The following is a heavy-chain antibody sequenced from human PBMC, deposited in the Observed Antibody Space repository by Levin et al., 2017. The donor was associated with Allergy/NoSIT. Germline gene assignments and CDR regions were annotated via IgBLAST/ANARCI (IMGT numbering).Heavy chain of an antibody. D-gene: IGHD3-10*01. J-gene: IGHJ4*02. CDR1: GFTFSSYA. CDR3: AKGYVLLWFGELPNHYFDY. V-gene: IGHV3-23*01. CDR2: ISGSGGST. Sequence: PGGSLRLSCAASGFTFSSYAMSWVRQAPGKGLEWVSAISGSGGSTYYADSVKGRFTISRDNSKNTLYLQMNSLRAEDTAVYYCAKGYVLLWFGELPNHYFDYWGQGTLVTVSS.